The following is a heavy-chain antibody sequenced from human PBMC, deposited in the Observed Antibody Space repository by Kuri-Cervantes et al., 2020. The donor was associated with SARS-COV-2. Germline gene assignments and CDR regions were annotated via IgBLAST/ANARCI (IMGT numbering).Heavy chain of an antibody. V-gene: IGHV4-59*01. D-gene: IGHD2-15*01. J-gene: IGHJ4*02. CDR3: ARGPSRGCSGGSCYWFYFDY. CDR1: GGSISSYY. CDR2: IYYSGST. Sequence: ETLSLTCTVSGGSISSYYWSWIRQPPGKGLEWIGYIYYSGSTNYNPSLKSRVTISVDTSKNQFSLKLSSVTAADTAVYYCARGPSRGCSGGSCYWFYFDYWGQGTLVTVSS.